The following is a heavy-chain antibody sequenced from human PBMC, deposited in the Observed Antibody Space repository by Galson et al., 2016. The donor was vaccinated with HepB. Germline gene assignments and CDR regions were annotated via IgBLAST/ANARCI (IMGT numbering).Heavy chain of an antibody. CDR1: GFAFSSHW. CDR3: VRNHSVVPTTAYNWFDP. V-gene: IGHV3-74*01. Sequence: SLRLSCAASGFAFSSHWMHWVRQDLGKGLVWVSRINSDGTISNYADSVKGRFTISRDNAQNNLYLQMNSPRTEDTAVYFRVRNHSVVPTTAYNWFDPWGRGSLVTVSS. J-gene: IGHJ5*02. D-gene: IGHD4-23*01. CDR2: INSDGTIS.